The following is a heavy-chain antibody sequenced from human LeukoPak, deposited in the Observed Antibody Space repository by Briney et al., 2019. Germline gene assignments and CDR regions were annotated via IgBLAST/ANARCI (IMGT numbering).Heavy chain of an antibody. CDR1: GYTFTSYD. J-gene: IGHJ4*02. Sequence: ASVKVSCKASGYTFTSYDINWVRQATGQGLEWMGWINPNSGGTNYAQKFQGRVTMTRDTSISTAYMELSRLRSDDTAVYYCARDPGDSSGYRYWGQGTLVTVSS. D-gene: IGHD3-22*01. CDR3: ARDPGDSSGYRY. CDR2: INPNSGGT. V-gene: IGHV1-2*02.